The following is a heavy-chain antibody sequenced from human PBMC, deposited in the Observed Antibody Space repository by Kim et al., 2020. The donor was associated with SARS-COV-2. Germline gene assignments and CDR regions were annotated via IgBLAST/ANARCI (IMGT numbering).Heavy chain of an antibody. CDR2: ISSSSSYI. CDR3: ARDHPFPGPFDY. V-gene: IGHV3-21*01. CDR1: GFTFSSYS. D-gene: IGHD7-27*01. J-gene: IGHJ4*02. Sequence: GGSLRLSCAASGFTFSSYSMNWVRQAPGKGLEWVSSISSSSSYIYYADSVKGRFTISRDNAKNSLYLQMNSLRAEDTAVYYCARDHPFPGPFDYWGQGTLVTVSS.